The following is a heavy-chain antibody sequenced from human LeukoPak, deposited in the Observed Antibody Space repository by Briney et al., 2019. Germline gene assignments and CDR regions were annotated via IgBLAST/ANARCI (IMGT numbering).Heavy chain of an antibody. J-gene: IGHJ3*02. V-gene: IGHV4-39*01. D-gene: IGHD3-10*01. Sequence: SETLSLTCTVSGGSINSSSYYWGWIRQPPGKGLEWIGTVYYSGSTYYNPSLKSRVTISVDTSKNQFSLKLSSVTASDTAVYYCARRFAPSRNDAFDIWGQGTMVTVSS. CDR2: VYYSGST. CDR1: GGSINSSSYY. CDR3: ARRFAPSRNDAFDI.